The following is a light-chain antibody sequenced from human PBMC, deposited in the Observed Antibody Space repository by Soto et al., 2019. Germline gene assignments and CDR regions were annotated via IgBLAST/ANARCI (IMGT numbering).Light chain of an antibody. CDR3: SSYTSSGTYV. V-gene: IGLV2-18*02. CDR1: SSDVGSYNR. Sequence: QSALTQPPSVSGSPGQSVTISCTGTSSDVGSYNRVSWYHQSPGTAPKLMIDDVSNRPSGVPDRFSGSKSGNTASLTVSGLQAEDEADYYCSSYTSSGTYVFGTGTKVTVL. J-gene: IGLJ1*01. CDR2: DVS.